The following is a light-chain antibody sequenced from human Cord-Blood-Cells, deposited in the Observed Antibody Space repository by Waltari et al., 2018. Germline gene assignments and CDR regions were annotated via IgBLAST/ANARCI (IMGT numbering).Light chain of an antibody. J-gene: IGKJ2*01. CDR2: GAS. V-gene: IGKV3-20*01. CDR1: QSVSSSY. Sequence: VLTQSPGTLSLSSGARATTSCRSSQSVSSSYFSWYQQKPRQSPRLLIYGASSTATGIPDRFSGSQSETDFTLTSSRLAPEDFVVYYCQQYRSSPYTLGQGTKLEIK. CDR3: QQYRSSPYT.